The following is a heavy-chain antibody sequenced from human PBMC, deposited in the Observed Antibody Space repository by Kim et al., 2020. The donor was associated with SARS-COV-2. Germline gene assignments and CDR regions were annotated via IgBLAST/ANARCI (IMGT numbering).Heavy chain of an antibody. CDR1: GYTFTSYG. V-gene: IGHV1-18*04. J-gene: IGHJ4*02. D-gene: IGHD4-4*01. CDR2: ISAYNGNT. Sequence: ASVKVSCKASGYTFTSYGISWVRQAPGQGLEWMGWISAYNGNTNYAQKLQGRVTMTTDTSTSTAYMELRSLRSDDTAVYYCARVTVMTTVTTATRGFDYWGQGTLVTVSS. CDR3: ARVTVMTTVTTATRGFDY.